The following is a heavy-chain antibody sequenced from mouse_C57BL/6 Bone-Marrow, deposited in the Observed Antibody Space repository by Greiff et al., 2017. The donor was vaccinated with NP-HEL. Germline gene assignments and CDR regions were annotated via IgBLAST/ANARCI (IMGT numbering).Heavy chain of an antibody. CDR1: GYTFTDYY. V-gene: IGHV1-76*01. Sequence: VQLQQSGAELVRPGASVKLSCKASGYTFTDYYINWVKQRPGQGLEWIARIYPGSGNTYYNEKFKGKATLTAEKSSSTAYMQLSSLTSEDSAVYFCARRMMVTSLFDYWGQGTTLTVSS. CDR3: ARRMMVTSLFDY. D-gene: IGHD2-3*01. J-gene: IGHJ2*01. CDR2: IYPGSGNT.